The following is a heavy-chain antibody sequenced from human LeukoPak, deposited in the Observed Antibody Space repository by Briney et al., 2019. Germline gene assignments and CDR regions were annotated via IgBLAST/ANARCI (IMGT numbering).Heavy chain of an antibody. Sequence: PGGSLRLSCAASGFTVSSNYMSWVRQAPGKGLEWVSVIYSGGSTYYADSVKGRFTISRDNSKNTLYLQMNSLRAEDTAVYYCARAEQQLDQPYNWFDPWGQGTLVTVSS. J-gene: IGHJ5*02. D-gene: IGHD6-13*01. CDR1: GFTVSSNY. V-gene: IGHV3-53*01. CDR3: ARAEQQLDQPYNWFDP. CDR2: IYSGGST.